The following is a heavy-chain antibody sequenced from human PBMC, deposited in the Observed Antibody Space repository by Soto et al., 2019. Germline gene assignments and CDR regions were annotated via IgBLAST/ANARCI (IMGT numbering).Heavy chain of an antibody. CDR3: ARDRSGYDYGWFDP. V-gene: IGHV1-69*12. J-gene: IGHJ5*02. D-gene: IGHD5-12*01. Sequence: QVQLVQSGAEVKKPGSSVKVSCKASGGTFSIYGITWVRQAPGQGLERMGGIIPIFGTAYHAQKFQGRVTITADESTSTAYLELSSLRSEDTAMYYCARDRSGYDYGWFDPWGQGTLVTVSS. CDR2: IIPIFGTA. CDR1: GGTFSIYG.